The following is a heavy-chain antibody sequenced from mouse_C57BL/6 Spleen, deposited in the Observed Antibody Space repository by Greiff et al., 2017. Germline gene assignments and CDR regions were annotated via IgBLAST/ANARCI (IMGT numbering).Heavy chain of an antibody. CDR3: ARQRYYYGSSYGFGY. CDR1: GYTFTSYW. D-gene: IGHD1-1*01. V-gene: IGHV1-55*01. Sequence: QVQLQQPGAELVKPGASVKMSCKASGYTFTSYWITWVKQRPGQGLEWIGDIYPGSGSTNYNEKFKSKATLTVDTSSSTAYMQLSSLTSEDSAVYDCARQRYYYGSSYGFGYWGQGILVTVAA. CDR2: IYPGSGST. J-gene: IGHJ3*01.